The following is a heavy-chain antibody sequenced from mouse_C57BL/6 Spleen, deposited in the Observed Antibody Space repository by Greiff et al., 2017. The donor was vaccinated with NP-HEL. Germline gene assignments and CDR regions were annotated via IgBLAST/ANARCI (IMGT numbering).Heavy chain of an antibody. J-gene: IGHJ4*01. V-gene: IGHV1-42*01. D-gene: IGHD2-4*01. Sequence: EVQLQQSGPELVKPGASVKISCKASGYSFTGYYMNWVKQSPEKSLEWIGEINPSTGGTTYNQKFKAKATLTVDKSSSTAYMQLKSLTSEDSAVYYCARSGDYAYAMDYWGQGTSVTVSS. CDR3: ARSGDYAYAMDY. CDR1: GYSFTGYY. CDR2: INPSTGGT.